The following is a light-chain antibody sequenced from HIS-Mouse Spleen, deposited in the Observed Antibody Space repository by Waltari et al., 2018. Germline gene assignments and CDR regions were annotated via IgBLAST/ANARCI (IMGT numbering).Light chain of an antibody. V-gene: IGLV3-1*01. Sequence: SYELTQPPSVSVSPGQTASITCSGDKLGDKYACWYQQTPGQSPWLVIYQDSKRPSGIPERFSGSNSGNTATLTISGTQAMDEADYYCQAWDSSTVVFGGGTKLTVL. CDR1: KLGDKY. CDR2: QDS. CDR3: QAWDSSTVV. J-gene: IGLJ2*01.